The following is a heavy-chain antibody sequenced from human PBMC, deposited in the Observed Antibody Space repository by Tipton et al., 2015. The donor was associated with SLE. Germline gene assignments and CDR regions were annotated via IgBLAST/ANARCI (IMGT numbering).Heavy chain of an antibody. V-gene: IGHV4-59*11. Sequence: TLSLTCTVSGGSISSHYWSWLRQPPGKGLEWIGYISYSGNTNYSPSLRSRLTISGDTFKNQFSLRLSSVTAADTAVYYCARGSGWHVYWGPGTLVTVSS. CDR3: ARGSGWHVY. J-gene: IGHJ4*02. D-gene: IGHD1-26*01. CDR1: GGSISSHY. CDR2: ISYSGNT.